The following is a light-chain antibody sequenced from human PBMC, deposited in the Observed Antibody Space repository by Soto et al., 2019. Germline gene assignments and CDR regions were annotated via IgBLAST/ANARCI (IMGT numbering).Light chain of an antibody. CDR3: SSYTSSSPYV. CDR1: SRNVGSYNR. J-gene: IGLJ1*01. Sequence: QLVRTPSFSVSVTPGVAVSVSCTGNSRNVGSYNRVSWYQQPPGTAPKLMIYEVSNRPSGVPDRFSGSKSGNTASLTISGLQAEDEADYCCSSYTSSSPYVFGTGTKVTVL. CDR2: EVS. V-gene: IGLV2-18*02.